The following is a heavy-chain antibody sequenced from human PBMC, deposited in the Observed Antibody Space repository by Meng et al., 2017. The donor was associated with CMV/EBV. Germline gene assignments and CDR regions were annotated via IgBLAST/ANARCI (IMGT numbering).Heavy chain of an antibody. J-gene: IGHJ4*02. Sequence: SVKVSCKASGFTFTSSAVQWVRQARGQHLEWIGWIVVGSGNTNYAQKFQERVTITRDMSTSTAYMELSSLRSEDTAVYYCAAVFGYSSGWYVDYWGQGTLVTVSS. CDR3: AAVFGYSSGWYVDY. CDR2: IVVGSGNT. D-gene: IGHD6-19*01. CDR1: GFTFTSSA. V-gene: IGHV1-58*01.